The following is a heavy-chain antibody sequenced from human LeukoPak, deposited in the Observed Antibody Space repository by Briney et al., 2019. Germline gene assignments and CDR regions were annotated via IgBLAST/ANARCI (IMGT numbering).Heavy chain of an antibody. V-gene: IGHV3-53*01. Sequence: GESLRLSCAASGFTVSSNYMGWVRQAPGKGLEWVSVIYDDGGTYYADSVKGRFSISRDKSRNTLYLQMNSMRAEDTAVYYYTHGWASYGSGSSDYFDYWGQGTLVTVSS. CDR1: GFTVSSNY. D-gene: IGHD3-10*01. J-gene: IGHJ4*02. CDR3: THGWASYGSGSSDYFDY. CDR2: IYDDGGT.